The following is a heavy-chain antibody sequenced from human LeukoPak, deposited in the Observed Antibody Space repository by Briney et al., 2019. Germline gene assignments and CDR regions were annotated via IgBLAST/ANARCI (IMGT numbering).Heavy chain of an antibody. D-gene: IGHD1-26*01. CDR3: ANYGSYILQ. J-gene: IGHJ4*02. V-gene: IGHV4-39*01. CDR1: GDSISTSSYY. CDR2: IYYSGST. Sequence: SETLSLTCSVSGDSISTSSYYWGWIRQPPGKGLEWIGSIYYSGSTYYNPSLKSRVTISVDTSKNQFSLKLSSVTAADTAVYYCANYGSYILQWGQGTLVTVSS.